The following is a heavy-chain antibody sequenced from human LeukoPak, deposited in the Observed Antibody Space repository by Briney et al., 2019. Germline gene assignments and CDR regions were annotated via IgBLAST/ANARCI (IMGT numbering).Heavy chain of an antibody. V-gene: IGHV3-23*01. D-gene: IGHD3-10*01. Sequence: PGGSLRLSCAASGFTFSSYAMSWVRQAPGKGLEWVSAISGSGVNTYYADSVKGRFTISRDNSKNTLYLQMNSLRAEDTAVYYCAKETPMVRGLITIDYWGQGTLVTVSS. CDR3: AKETPMVRGLITIDY. CDR1: GFTFSSYA. J-gene: IGHJ4*02. CDR2: ISGSGVNT.